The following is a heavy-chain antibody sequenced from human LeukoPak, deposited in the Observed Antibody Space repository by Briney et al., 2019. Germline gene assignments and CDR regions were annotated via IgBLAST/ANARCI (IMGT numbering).Heavy chain of an antibody. CDR3: ARERSGCSSTSCSLNLDY. Sequence: GGALRLSCVASGFTFSNYAMSWVRQAAGKGLEWVSILSSSGGATYYADSVKGRFTISIDNSKNTLYLQMNSLRVEDTAVYYCARERSGCSSTSCSLNLDYWGQGTLVTVSS. V-gene: IGHV3-23*01. J-gene: IGHJ4*02. CDR1: GFTFSNYA. D-gene: IGHD2-2*01. CDR2: LSSSGGAT.